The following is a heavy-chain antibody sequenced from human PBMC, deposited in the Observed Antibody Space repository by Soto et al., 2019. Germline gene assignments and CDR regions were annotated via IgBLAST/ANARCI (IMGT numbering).Heavy chain of an antibody. V-gene: IGHV3-53*02. D-gene: IGHD1-26*01. CDR1: GFSVTTNY. CDR3: AKKPPSSIQGWAFGMDV. J-gene: IGHJ6*02. Sequence: EVQLVETGGGLLQPGGSLRLSCLASGFSVTTNYIIWVRQPPGKGLEWVSTTFTGGSTHYADSVKGRFSISRDNSKNTVYLQMNNLRVEDTAVYYCAKKPPSSIQGWAFGMDVWGQGTTVSVSS. CDR2: TFTGGST.